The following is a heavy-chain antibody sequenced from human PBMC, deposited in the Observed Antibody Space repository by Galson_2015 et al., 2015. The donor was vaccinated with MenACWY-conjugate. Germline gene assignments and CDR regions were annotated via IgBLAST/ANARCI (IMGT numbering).Heavy chain of an antibody. CDR3: ARGTVTPSGAKYYGMDV. V-gene: IGHV3-7*03. D-gene: IGHD4-17*01. CDR1: GFTFSNYW. J-gene: IGHJ6*02. CDR2: IKQDGSEK. Sequence: SLRLSCAASGFTFSNYWMSWVRQTPGKGLEWVANIKQDGSEKYYVDSVRGRFTISRDNAKNALYLQMNSLRAEDTALYYCARGTVTPSGAKYYGMDVWGQGTTVTVSS.